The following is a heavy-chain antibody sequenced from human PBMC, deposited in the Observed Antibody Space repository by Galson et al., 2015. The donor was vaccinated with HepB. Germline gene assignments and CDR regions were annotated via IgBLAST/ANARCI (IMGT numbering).Heavy chain of an antibody. Sequence: TLSLTCAVSGGSISSGGYSWSWIRQPPGKGLEWIGYIYHSGSTYYNPSLKSRVTISVDRSKNQFSLKLSSVTAADTAVYYCARVSLTIFGGGMDVRGQGTTVTVSS. D-gene: IGHD3-3*01. V-gene: IGHV4-30-2*01. J-gene: IGHJ6*02. CDR1: GGSISSGGYS. CDR3: ARVSLTIFGGGMDV. CDR2: IYHSGST.